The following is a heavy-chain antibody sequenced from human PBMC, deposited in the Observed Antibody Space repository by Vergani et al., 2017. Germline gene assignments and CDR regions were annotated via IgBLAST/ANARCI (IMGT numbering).Heavy chain of an antibody. Sequence: EVRLLESGGGLVQPGGSLRLSCAASGFTFNIYAMSWVRQAPGKGLEWVSSIKNTGDSTHYADSVKGRFTISRDNSKNTLYLQMNSLRVEDTAVYYCGRGSDNYNWGQGTLVTVSS. D-gene: IGHD5-24*01. CDR3: GRGSDNYN. J-gene: IGHJ4*02. CDR1: GFTFNIYA. V-gene: IGHV3-23*01. CDR2: IKNTGDST.